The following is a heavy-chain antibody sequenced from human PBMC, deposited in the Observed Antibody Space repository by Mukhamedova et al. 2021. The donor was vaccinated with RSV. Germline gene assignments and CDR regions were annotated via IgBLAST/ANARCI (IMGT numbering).Heavy chain of an antibody. D-gene: IGHD3-22*01. J-gene: IGHJ5*02. CDR3: ARIRAYYYDSSGYYYGGGWFDA. CDR2: IFSNDEK. V-gene: IGHV2-26*01. Sequence: IRQPPGKALEWLAHIFSNDEKSYSTSLKSRLTISKDTSKSQVVLTMTNMDPVDTATYYCARIRAYYYDSSGYYYGGGWFDAWGQG.